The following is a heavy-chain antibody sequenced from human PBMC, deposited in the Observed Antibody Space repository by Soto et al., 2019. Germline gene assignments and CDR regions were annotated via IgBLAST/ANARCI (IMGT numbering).Heavy chain of an antibody. V-gene: IGHV6-1*01. Sequence: QVQLQQSGPGLVKPSQTLSLTCAISGESVSTNSATWDWIRQSPSRGLEWLGRTYYRSKWYHDYPVSVKGQLTXNXYTSNNQLSLQLNSVTPDDTAVYYCARLIGDSWLDSWGQGTLVTVSS. CDR3: ARLIGDSWLDS. J-gene: IGHJ5*01. CDR1: GESVSTNSAT. CDR2: TYYRSKWYH. D-gene: IGHD2-8*01.